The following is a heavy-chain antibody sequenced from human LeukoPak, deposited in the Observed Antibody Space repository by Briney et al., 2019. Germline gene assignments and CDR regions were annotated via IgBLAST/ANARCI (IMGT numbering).Heavy chain of an antibody. CDR2: IYYTGST. D-gene: IGHD3-22*01. Sequence: AETLSLTCTVSFNSVRSSSYYWGWIRQFPGKGLEWIGYIYYTGSTYYSSALKSRVTISVDTSNTQCSLRLNSVTAADTAVYYCASRYYSDSSGSSLYWGQGTLVTVSS. CDR1: FNSVRSSSYY. CDR3: ASRYYSDSSGSSLY. V-gene: IGHV4-39*01. J-gene: IGHJ4*02.